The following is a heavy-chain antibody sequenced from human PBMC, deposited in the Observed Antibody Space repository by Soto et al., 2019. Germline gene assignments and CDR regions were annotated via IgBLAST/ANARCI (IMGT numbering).Heavy chain of an antibody. V-gene: IGHV3-66*01. CDR1: GFTVSSNY. CDR3: ARSWAVAGSYDY. J-gene: IGHJ4*02. D-gene: IGHD6-19*01. Sequence: EVQLVESGGGLVQPGGSLRLSCAASGFTVSSNYMNWVRQAPGKGLEWVSIIYSGDSTYYADSVKGRFTISRDNSKNTLDLQMNSLRAEDTAVYYCARSWAVAGSYDYWGQGTLVTVSS. CDR2: IYSGDST.